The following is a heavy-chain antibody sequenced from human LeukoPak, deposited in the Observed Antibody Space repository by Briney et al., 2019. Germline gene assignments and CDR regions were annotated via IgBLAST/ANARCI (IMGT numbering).Heavy chain of an antibody. D-gene: IGHD2-2*01. CDR3: ARLAVVPAAMSPDY. CDR2: VIPISGTT. J-gene: IGHJ4*02. Sequence: ASVKVSCKASGGSFYSYPIAWVRQAPGQGLEWLGAVIPISGTTHYAQKFQGRVSITVDDSTTIVYMQLSGLRSDDTAVYFCARLAVVPAAMSPDYWGQGTLVSVSS. V-gene: IGHV1-69*13. CDR1: GGSFYSYP.